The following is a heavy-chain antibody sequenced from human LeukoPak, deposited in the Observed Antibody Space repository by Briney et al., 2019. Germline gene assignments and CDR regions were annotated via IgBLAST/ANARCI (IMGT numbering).Heavy chain of an antibody. CDR1: GGSISTYY. Sequence: SETLSLTSTVSGGSISTYYWSWIRQPPGKGLEWIAYIGYSVSTIYNPSFKSRVTISIDTSKNQFSLKLSSVTAADTAVYYCARHGGSWTFDYWGQGTLVTVSS. D-gene: IGHD6-13*01. CDR3: ARHGGSWTFDY. V-gene: IGHV4-59*08. J-gene: IGHJ4*02. CDR2: IGYSVST.